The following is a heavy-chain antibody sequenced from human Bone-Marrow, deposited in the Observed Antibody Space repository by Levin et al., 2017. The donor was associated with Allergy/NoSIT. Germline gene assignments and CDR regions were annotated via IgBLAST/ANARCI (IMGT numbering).Heavy chain of an antibody. Sequence: ESLKISCAVHGGSFNDYYWSWFRQPPGKGLEWIGEINHSGITNYNPSVTSRVTMSVETPKQQFSLKLTSVTAADTAVYFCARGVDVWGQGTLVTVSS. J-gene: IGHJ3*01. CDR1: GGSFNDYY. V-gene: IGHV4-34*01. CDR2: INHSGIT. CDR3: ARGVDV.